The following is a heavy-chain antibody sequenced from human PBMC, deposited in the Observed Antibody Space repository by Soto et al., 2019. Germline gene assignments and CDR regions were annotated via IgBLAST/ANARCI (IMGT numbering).Heavy chain of an antibody. J-gene: IGHJ4*02. D-gene: IGHD6-25*01. Sequence: QVQLQESGPGLVKPSETLSLTCTVSGGSINKYYWSWIRQTPGMGLEWIGYILYSGSTNYNPSLKSRVTISVDMSENQFSLKLTSVTAADTAVYYCARHPSASGDYFDYWGQGTLVTVSS. CDR1: GGSINKYY. V-gene: IGHV4-59*08. CDR3: ARHPSASGDYFDY. CDR2: ILYSGST.